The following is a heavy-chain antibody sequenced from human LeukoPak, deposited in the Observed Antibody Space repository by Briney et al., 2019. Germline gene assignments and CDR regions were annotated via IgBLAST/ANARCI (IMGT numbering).Heavy chain of an antibody. V-gene: IGHV3-74*01. CDR1: GFTFSKNW. CDR3: ARGTSAGGPISPFDF. J-gene: IGHJ4*02. D-gene: IGHD6-13*01. Sequence: GGSLRLSCVASGFTFSKNWMHWVRQAPGKGLVWVSRIQGDGSNTNYADSVKGRFSISRDNAKNTVYLQMNSLRAEDTGIYYCARGTSAGGPISPFDFWGQGTVVTVSS. CDR2: IQGDGSNT.